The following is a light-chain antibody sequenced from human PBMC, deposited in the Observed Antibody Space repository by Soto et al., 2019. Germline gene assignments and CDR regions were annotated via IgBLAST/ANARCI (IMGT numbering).Light chain of an antibody. J-gene: IGKJ1*01. V-gene: IGKV1-5*01. Sequence: DLQMTQSHSTLSASVGDRVTITCRASRSINTWLAWYQQKPGKAPQVLIYDASSLQSGVPSRFSGSGSGTEFTLTISSLQSDDIATYYCQQYQTYWTFGQGTKVEIK. CDR2: DAS. CDR3: QQYQTYWT. CDR1: RSINTW.